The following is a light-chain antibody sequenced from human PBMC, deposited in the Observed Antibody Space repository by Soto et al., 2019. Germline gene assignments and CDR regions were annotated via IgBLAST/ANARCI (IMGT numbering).Light chain of an antibody. CDR1: SSDVGGYNY. Sequence: QPVLTQPASVSESPGQSITISCTGTSSDVGGYNYVSWYQQHPGKAPKLMIYDVSNRPSGVSNRFSGSKSGNTASLTISGLQAEDETDYYCSSYTSSSTVVFGGGTKLTVL. CDR3: SSYTSSSTVV. J-gene: IGLJ2*01. CDR2: DVS. V-gene: IGLV2-14*01.